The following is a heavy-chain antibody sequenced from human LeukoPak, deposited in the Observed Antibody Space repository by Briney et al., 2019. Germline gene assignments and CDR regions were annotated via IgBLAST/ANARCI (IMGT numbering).Heavy chain of an antibody. D-gene: IGHD6-19*01. CDR3: AREESAVAGTFDY. J-gene: IGHJ4*02. V-gene: IGHV1-2*02. Sequence: ASVKVSCKASGYIFTSYAMNWVRQAPGQGLEWMGWINPNSGGTNYAQKFQGRVTVTRDTSTSTVYMELSSLRSEDTAVYYCAREESAVAGTFDYWGQGTLVTVSS. CDR1: GYIFTSYA. CDR2: INPNSGGT.